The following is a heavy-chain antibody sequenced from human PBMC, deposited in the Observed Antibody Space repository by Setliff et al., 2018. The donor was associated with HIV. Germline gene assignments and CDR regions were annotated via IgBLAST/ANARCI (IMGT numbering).Heavy chain of an antibody. CDR2: VKQDGTEI. D-gene: IGHD3-3*01. Sequence: GGSLRLSCAASGFTFSNYWMSWVRQAPGKGLEWVASVKQDGTEIYYVDSVKGRITIFRDNAEKSMYLQMNSLRAEDTAVYYCARVALQFLEWPRGDAFDMWGQGTLVTVSS. CDR3: ARVALQFLEWPRGDAFDM. V-gene: IGHV3-7*01. CDR1: GFTFSNYW. J-gene: IGHJ3*02.